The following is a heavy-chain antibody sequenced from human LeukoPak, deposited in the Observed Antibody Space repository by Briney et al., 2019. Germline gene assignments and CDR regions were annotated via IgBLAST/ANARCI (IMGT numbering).Heavy chain of an antibody. J-gene: IGHJ4*02. CDR2: IYTSGST. CDR3: AREYDSSGYHYAIDY. Sequence: SETLSLTCTVSGGSISTNYWSWIRQPPGKGLEWIGRIYTSGSTNYNPSLKSRVTISVDTSKNQFSLKLSSVTAADTAVYYCAREYDSSGYHYAIDYWGQGTLVTVSS. V-gene: IGHV4-4*08. D-gene: IGHD3-22*01. CDR1: GGSISTNY.